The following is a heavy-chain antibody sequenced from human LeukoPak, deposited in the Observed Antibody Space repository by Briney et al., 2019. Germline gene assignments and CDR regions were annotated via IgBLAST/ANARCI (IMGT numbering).Heavy chain of an antibody. CDR2: ISYSGIT. CDR3: ARIVATIPYYYYYGMDV. J-gene: IGHJ6*02. V-gene: IGHV4-59*01. CDR1: GGSISSYY. Sequence: PSETLSLTCTVSGGSISSYYWSWIRQPPGKGLEWIGYISYSGITGSNPSLKSRVTISVDTSKNQFSLKLSSVTAADTAVYYCARIVATIPYYYYYGMDVWGQGTTVTVSS. D-gene: IGHD5-12*01.